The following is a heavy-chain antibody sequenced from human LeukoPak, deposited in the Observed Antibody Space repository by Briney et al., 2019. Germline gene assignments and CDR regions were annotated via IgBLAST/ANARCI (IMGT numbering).Heavy chain of an antibody. CDR3: ARKIMVRGVVVGYFDY. CDR2: ISSSSSYI. D-gene: IGHD3-10*01. V-gene: IGHV3-21*01. Sequence: GGSLRLSCAASGFTFSSYSMNWVRQAPGKGLEWVSSISSSSSYIYYADSVKGRFTISRDNAKNSLYLQTNSLRAEDTAVYYCARKIMVRGVVVGYFDYWGQGTLVTVSS. J-gene: IGHJ4*02. CDR1: GFTFSSYS.